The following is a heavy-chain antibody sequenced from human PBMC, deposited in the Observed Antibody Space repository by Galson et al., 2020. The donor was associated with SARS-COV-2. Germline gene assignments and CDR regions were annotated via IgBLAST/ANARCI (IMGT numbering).Heavy chain of an antibody. Sequence: KIGESLKISCKGSGYSFTSYWISWVRQIPGKGLEWMGRIDPSDSYTNYSPSFQGHVTISADKSISTAYLQWSSLKASDTAMYYCARHLAYCSGGSCHYYFDYWGQGTLVTVSS. CDR3: ARHLAYCSGGSCHYYFDY. V-gene: IGHV5-10-1*01. D-gene: IGHD2-15*01. J-gene: IGHJ4*02. CDR1: GYSFTSYW. CDR2: IDPSDSYT.